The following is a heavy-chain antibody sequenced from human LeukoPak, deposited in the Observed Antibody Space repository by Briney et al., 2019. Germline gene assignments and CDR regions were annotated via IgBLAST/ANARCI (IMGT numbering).Heavy chain of an antibody. CDR1: GFTFSSYT. CDR2: ISSSSSTI. J-gene: IGHJ4*02. CDR3: GGSWDY. Sequence: GGSLRLSCAASGFTFSSYTMNWVRQAPGKGLEWVSYISSSSSTIYYADSVKGRFTISRDNSKNTLYLQMNSLRAEDTAVYYCGGSWDYWGQGTLVTVSS. D-gene: IGHD1-26*01. V-gene: IGHV3-48*01.